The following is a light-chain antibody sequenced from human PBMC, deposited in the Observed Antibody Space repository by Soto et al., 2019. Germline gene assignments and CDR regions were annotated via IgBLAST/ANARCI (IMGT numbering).Light chain of an antibody. CDR1: QSISSY. CDR3: QQSYSTRLT. J-gene: IGKJ4*01. Sequence: DIQMTQSPPSLSASVGDRVTITCRASQSISSYLNWYQQKPGKAPKLLIYAASSLQSGDPSRFSGSGSGTDFTLTISSLQPEDFATYYCQQSYSTRLTFGGGTKVDIK. CDR2: AAS. V-gene: IGKV1-39*01.